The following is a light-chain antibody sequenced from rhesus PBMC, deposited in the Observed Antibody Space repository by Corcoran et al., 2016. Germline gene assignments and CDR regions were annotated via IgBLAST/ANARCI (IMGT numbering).Light chain of an antibody. CDR2: EVS. V-gene: IGLV2-13*03. Sequence: QAASTQSPSVSGSPGQSVTISCPGTSRDIGGYNRVSWYQQHPGKAPKLMIYEVSKRPSGVSNRFSGSKSGNTASLTISGLQAEDEADYYGSSCASRGTFIFGAGTRLTVL. J-gene: IGLJ1*01. CDR1: SRDIGGYNR. CDR3: SSCASRGTFI.